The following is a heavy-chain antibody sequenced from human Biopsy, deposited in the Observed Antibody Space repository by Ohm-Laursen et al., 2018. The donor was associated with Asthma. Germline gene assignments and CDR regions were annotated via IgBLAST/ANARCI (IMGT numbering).Heavy chain of an antibody. CDR1: GGSFSSNY. CDR3: ARQKLVAAEGPFEM. Sequence: SETLSLTWSVYGGSFSSNYWSWIRQPPGKGLEWIGNIYKSGQVYYNLSLKSRVTISVDTSKNQFSLQLRSVTAADTAVYYCARQKLVAAEGPFEMWGQGTMVSVSS. V-gene: IGHV4-59*04. J-gene: IGHJ3*02. D-gene: IGHD1-26*01. CDR2: IYKSGQV.